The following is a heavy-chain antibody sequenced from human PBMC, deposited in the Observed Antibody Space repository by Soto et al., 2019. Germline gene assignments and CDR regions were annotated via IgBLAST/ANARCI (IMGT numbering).Heavy chain of an antibody. V-gene: IGHV1-18*01. Sequence: QVQLVQSGAEVKKPGASVKVSCKASGYTFTSYGISWVRQAPGQGLEWMGWISAYNGNTNYAQKLQGRVTMTTDTSTSTAYRELRSLRSDDTAVYYCARTDHYYDSSGYPGAFDIWGQGTMVTVSS. J-gene: IGHJ3*02. CDR2: ISAYNGNT. CDR1: GYTFTSYG. CDR3: ARTDHYYDSSGYPGAFDI. D-gene: IGHD3-22*01.